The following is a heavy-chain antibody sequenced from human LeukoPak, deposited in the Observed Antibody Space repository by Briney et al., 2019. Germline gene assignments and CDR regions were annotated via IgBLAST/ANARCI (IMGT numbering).Heavy chain of an antibody. D-gene: IGHD3-16*02. CDR3: GGTYDYVWGSYRYGAFDI. V-gene: IGHV4-59*01. CDR1: GGSISSYY. Sequence: SETLSLTCTVSGGSISSYYWSWIRQPPGKGLEWIGYIYYSGSTNYNPSLKSRVTISVDTSKNQFSLKLSSVTAADTAVYYCGGTYDYVWGSYRYGAFDIWGQGTMVTVSS. CDR2: IYYSGST. J-gene: IGHJ3*02.